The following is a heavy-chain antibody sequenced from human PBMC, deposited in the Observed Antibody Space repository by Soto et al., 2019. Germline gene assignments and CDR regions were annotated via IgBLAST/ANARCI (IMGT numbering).Heavy chain of an antibody. Sequence: QVQLQQWGAGLLKPSETLSLTCAVYGGSFSGYYWSWIRQPPGKGLEWIGEINHRGSTNYNPSLKSRVTISVDTSKNQFSLKLSSVTAAETAVYYCASGGVRPLNEDYFDYWGQGTLVTVSS. D-gene: IGHD1-1*01. J-gene: IGHJ4*02. CDR1: GGSFSGYY. V-gene: IGHV4-34*01. CDR3: ASGGVRPLNEDYFDY. CDR2: INHRGST.